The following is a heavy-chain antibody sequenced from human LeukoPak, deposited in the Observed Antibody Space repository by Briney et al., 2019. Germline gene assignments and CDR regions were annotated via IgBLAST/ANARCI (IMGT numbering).Heavy chain of an antibody. J-gene: IGHJ5*02. CDR2: IDSDGSGT. D-gene: IGHD3-3*01. CDR1: GFTFSSYW. CDR3: ARGRNVFVP. Sequence: PGGSLRLSCAASGFTFSSYWMHWVRQAPGKGLVWVSRIDSDGSGTVYADSVMGRFTISRDNAKNTLYLQMNSLRAEDTAVYYCARGRNVFVPWGQGTLVTVSS. V-gene: IGHV3-74*01.